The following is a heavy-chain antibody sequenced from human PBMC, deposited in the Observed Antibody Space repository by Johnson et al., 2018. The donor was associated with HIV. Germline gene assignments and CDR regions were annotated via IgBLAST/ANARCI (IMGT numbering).Heavy chain of an antibody. D-gene: IGHD5-12*01. V-gene: IGHV3-30*18. CDR1: GFSFSDYY. J-gene: IGHJ3*02. Sequence: QVQLVESGGGVVQPGSSLTLSCAASGFSFSDYYMSWIRQAPGKGLEWVAVISYDGSNKYYADSVKGRFTISRDNSKNTLYLQMNSLRAEDTAVYYCAKEGRYVEGAFDIWGQGTMVTVSS. CDR2: ISYDGSNK. CDR3: AKEGRYVEGAFDI.